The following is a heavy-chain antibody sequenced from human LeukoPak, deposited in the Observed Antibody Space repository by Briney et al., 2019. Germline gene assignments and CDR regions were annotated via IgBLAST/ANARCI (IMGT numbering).Heavy chain of an antibody. V-gene: IGHV4-34*01. CDR1: GGSFSGYY. CDR2: INHSGST. J-gene: IGHJ3*02. CDR3: ARLITVVDDAFDI. Sequence: SSETLSLTCAVYGGSFSGYYWSWLRQPPGKGLEWIGGINHSGSTNYNPSLKSRVTISVDTSKNQFSLKLSSVTAADTAVYYCARLITVVDDAFDIWGQGTMVTVSS. D-gene: IGHD2-15*01.